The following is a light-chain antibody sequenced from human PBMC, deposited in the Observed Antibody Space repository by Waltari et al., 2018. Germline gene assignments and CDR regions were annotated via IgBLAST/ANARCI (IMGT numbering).Light chain of an antibody. J-gene: IGLJ2*01. CDR3: SSFTSASTVGVI. CDR2: DVS. V-gene: IGLV2-14*03. Sequence: QSALTQPASVSGSPGPSITIPCTGTSSDVGHYNYVSWYQQRPGKAPKLMIYDVSYRPSGISSRFSGSKSGSTASLTIYGLQAEDEADYYCSSFTSASTVGVIFGGGTKLTVL. CDR1: SSDVGHYNY.